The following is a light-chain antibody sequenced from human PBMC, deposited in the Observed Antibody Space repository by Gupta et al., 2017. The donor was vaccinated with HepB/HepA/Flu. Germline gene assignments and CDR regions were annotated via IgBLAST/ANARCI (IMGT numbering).Light chain of an antibody. J-gene: IGLJ2*01. CDR3: SSFTSTTTTLVV. CDR1: SSDVGGYNS. Sequence: QSALTQPASVSGSPGQSITISCTRTSSDVGGYNSVAWYQQYSGKAPKLLIYDVNVRPSGISTRFSGSKSGNSASLTISGLQTEDEADYFCSSFTSTTTTLVVFGGGTKLTVL. V-gene: IGLV2-14*03. CDR2: DVN.